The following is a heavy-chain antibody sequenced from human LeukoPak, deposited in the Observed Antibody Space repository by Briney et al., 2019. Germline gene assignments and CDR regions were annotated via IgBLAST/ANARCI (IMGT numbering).Heavy chain of an antibody. J-gene: IGHJ4*02. CDR2: IWNDGSTT. V-gene: IGHV3-33*01. D-gene: IGHD3-9*01. CDR3: ARDRANFVDY. CDR1: GFTFKICG. Sequence: GGSLRLSCAASGFTFKICGMHWVRQAPGKGLEWVGVIWNDGSTTFYADSVRGRFTISRDNSKNTLYLQMNSLRAEDTAVYYCARDRANFVDYWGQGTLVTVSS.